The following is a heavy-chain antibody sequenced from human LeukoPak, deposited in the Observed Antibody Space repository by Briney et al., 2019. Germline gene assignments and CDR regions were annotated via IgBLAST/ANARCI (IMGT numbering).Heavy chain of an antibody. D-gene: IGHD1-1*01. CDR1: GYTFTSYG. CDR2: ISAYNGNT. V-gene: IGHV1-18*01. J-gene: IGHJ6*03. CDR3: ARVPSWKGYMDV. Sequence: ASVKVSCKASGYTFTSYGISWVRQAPGQGLEWMGWISAYNGNTNYAQKFQGRVTMTRDMSTSTVYMELSSLRSEDTAVYYCARVPSWKGYMDVWGKGTTVTVSS.